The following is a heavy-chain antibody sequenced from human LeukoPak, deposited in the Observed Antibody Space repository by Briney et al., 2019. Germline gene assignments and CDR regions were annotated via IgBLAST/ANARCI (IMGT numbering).Heavy chain of an antibody. Sequence: PSETLSLTCTVSGDSVSSVNYYLSWIRQPPGKGLDWITYMSPSGTTKYNPSLKSRVTTSVDTSRTQFSLRLSSVTAADTAVYYCARGQDDRSGTFDYWGQGILVTVSS. J-gene: IGHJ4*02. CDR3: ARGQDDRSGTFDY. CDR2: MSPSGTT. CDR1: GDSVSSVNYY. V-gene: IGHV4-61*01. D-gene: IGHD3-22*01.